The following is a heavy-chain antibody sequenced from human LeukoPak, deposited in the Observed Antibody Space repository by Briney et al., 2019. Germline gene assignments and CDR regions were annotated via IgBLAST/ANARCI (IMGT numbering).Heavy chain of an antibody. CDR3: ARSFQNYGSGSHFDY. J-gene: IGHJ4*02. Sequence: SVKVSCKASGGTFSSYAISWVRQAPGQGLEWMGRIIPILGIANYAQKFQGRVTITADKSTSTAYMELSSLRSEDTAVYYCARSFQNYGSGSHFDYWGQGTLVTVSS. V-gene: IGHV1-69*04. CDR1: GGTFSSYA. D-gene: IGHD3-10*01. CDR2: IIPILGIA.